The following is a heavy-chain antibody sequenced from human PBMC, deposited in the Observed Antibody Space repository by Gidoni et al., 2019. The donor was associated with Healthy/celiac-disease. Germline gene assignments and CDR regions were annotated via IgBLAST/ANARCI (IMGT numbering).Heavy chain of an antibody. CDR3: ARDSSSPLGWFDP. V-gene: IGHV1-69*01. CDR1: GGTFSSYA. Sequence: QVQLVQSGAVVKKPGSSVKVSCKASGGTFSSYAIRGGRQAPGQGLEWMGGIIPIFGTANYAQKFQGRVTITADESTSTAYMELSSLRSEDTAVYYCARDSSSPLGWFDPWGQGTLVTVSS. D-gene: IGHD6-6*01. CDR2: IIPIFGTA. J-gene: IGHJ5*02.